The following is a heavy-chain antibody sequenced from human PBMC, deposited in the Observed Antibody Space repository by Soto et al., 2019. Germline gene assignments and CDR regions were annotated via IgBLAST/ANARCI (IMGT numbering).Heavy chain of an antibody. CDR3: ARQSGGYYYYGMDV. V-gene: IGHV4-59*08. CDR1: GGSIIDYY. Sequence: SETLSLTCTVSGGSIIDYYWSWIRQPPGKGLEWIGYIYYSGTTDYSPSLKSRVTISVDTSKNQFSLKLSSVTAADSAIYYCARQSGGYYYYGMDVWGQGTTVTGSS. D-gene: IGHD1-26*01. J-gene: IGHJ6*02. CDR2: IYYSGTT.